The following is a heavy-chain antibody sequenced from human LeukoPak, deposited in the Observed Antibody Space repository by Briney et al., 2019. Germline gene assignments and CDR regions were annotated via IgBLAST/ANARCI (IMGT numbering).Heavy chain of an antibody. CDR2: INHSGST. CDR1: GGSFSGYY. CDR3: ARGQGRVVVPSYYYGMDV. J-gene: IGHJ6*02. D-gene: IGHD2-2*01. Sequence: SETLSLTCDVYGGSFSGYYWSWIRQPPGKGLEWIGEINHSGSTNYNPSLKSRVTISVDTSKNQFSLKLSSVTAADTAVYYCARGQGRVVVPSYYYGMDVWGQGTTVTVSS. V-gene: IGHV4-34*01.